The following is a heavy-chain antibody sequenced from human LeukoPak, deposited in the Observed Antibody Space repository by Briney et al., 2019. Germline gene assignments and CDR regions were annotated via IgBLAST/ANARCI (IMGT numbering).Heavy chain of an antibody. CDR1: GYSFTNFW. D-gene: IGHD6-13*01. J-gene: IGHJ4*02. CDR2: IYPGDSET. Sequence: GESLKISCKVSGYSFTNFWIGWVRQMPGKGLEWMGLIYPGDSETRYSPSFQGQVTISADKSINTAYLQWSSLKASDTAMYYCARLVAAAADFDYWGQGTLVTVSS. CDR3: ARLVAAAADFDY. V-gene: IGHV5-51*01.